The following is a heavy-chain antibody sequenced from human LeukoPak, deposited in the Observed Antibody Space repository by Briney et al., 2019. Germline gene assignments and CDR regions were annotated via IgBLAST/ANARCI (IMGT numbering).Heavy chain of an antibody. CDR3: ATDAQEPYYYDSSGYYGAFDI. D-gene: IGHD3-22*01. Sequence: SETLSLTCTVSGGSISSSSYYWGWIRQPPGKGLEWIGSIYYSGSTYYNPSLKSRVTISVDTSKNQFSLKLSSVTAADTAVYYCATDAQEPYYYDSSGYYGAFDIWGQGTMVTVSS. J-gene: IGHJ3*02. CDR1: GGSISSSSYY. V-gene: IGHV4-39*01. CDR2: IYYSGST.